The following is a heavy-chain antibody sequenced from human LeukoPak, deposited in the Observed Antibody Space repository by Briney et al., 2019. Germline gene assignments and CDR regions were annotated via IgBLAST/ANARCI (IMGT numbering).Heavy chain of an antibody. D-gene: IGHD3-9*01. CDR3: ATDRVGLTGPRRFDD. J-gene: IGHJ4*02. CDR2: FDSEDGET. Sequence: ASVKVSCKVSGYTLTELSMHWVRQAPGKGLEWMGGFDSEDGETIYAQKFQGRVTMTEDTSTDTTYKELSSLRSEDTAVYYCATDRVGLTGPRRFDDWGQGTLVTVSS. V-gene: IGHV1-24*01. CDR1: GYTLTELS.